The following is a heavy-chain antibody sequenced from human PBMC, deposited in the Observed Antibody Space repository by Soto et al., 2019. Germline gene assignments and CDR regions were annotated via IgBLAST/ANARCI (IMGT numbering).Heavy chain of an antibody. Sequence: GGSLRLSCAASGFTFSHYYMSWIRQAPGKGLEWVSYISNSGGTIYYADSVKGRSTISRDNTKNSLHLQLYSLRAEDTAMYYCARGIAVAGTYWFDSWGQGTLVTVSS. CDR2: ISNSGGTI. CDR3: ARGIAVAGTYWFDS. J-gene: IGHJ5*01. V-gene: IGHV3-11*01. D-gene: IGHD6-19*01. CDR1: GFTFSHYY.